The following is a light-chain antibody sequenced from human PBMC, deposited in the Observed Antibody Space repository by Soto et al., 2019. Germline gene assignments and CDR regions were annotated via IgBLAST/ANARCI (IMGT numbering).Light chain of an antibody. CDR1: QSVSSNY. Sequence: PGGTASLSSRASQSVSSNYLAWYQQKPGQPPKVLIYRASTRATGIPDRFSGSGSGTDFTLTISSLEAEDLAVYYCQQYGSSPLTFGQGTKVDIK. V-gene: IGKV3-20*01. CDR3: QQYGSSPLT. CDR2: RAS. J-gene: IGKJ4*01.